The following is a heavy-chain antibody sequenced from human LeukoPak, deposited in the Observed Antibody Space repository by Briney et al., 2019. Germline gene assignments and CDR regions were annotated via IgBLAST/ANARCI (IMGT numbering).Heavy chain of an antibody. CDR1: GFTFSSYA. D-gene: IGHD6-13*01. CDR2: ISGSGGST. Sequence: GGSLRLSCAASGFTFSSYAMSWVRQAPGKGLEWVSAISGSGGSTYYADSVKGRFTISRDNSKNTLYLQMNSLRAEDTAVYYCAKSVGIAAAGTEWFDPWGQGTLVTVSS. CDR3: AKSVGIAAAGTEWFDP. J-gene: IGHJ5*02. V-gene: IGHV3-23*01.